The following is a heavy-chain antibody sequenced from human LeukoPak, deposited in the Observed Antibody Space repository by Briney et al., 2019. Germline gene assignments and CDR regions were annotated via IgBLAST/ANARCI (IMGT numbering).Heavy chain of an antibody. CDR2: ISLRGRT. CDR3: SRESGPYCPFGH. J-gene: IGHJ5*02. D-gene: IGHD1-26*01. V-gene: IGHV4-4*02. Sequence: PSETLSLTCGVSGGSITTTNFWSWVRQPPGGGLEWIGEISLRGRTQYNPSLKSRVNISIDGSKNHLYLSLASVTAADTAVYYCSRESGPYCPFGHWGQGTLVAVTS. CDR1: GGSITTTNF.